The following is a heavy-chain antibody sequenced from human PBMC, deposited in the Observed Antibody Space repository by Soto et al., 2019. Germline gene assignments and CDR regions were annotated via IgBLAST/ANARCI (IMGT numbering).Heavy chain of an antibody. CDR2: IYYSGST. CDR3: AAGDSSGYFLTRNYYYYGMDV. CDR1: GGSISSGGYY. Sequence: QVQLQESGPGLVKPSQTLSLTCTVSGGSISSGGYYWSWIRQHPGKGLEWIGYIYYSGSTYYNPSLKRRVTISVDTSKNQFSLKLSSVTAADTAVYYCAAGDSSGYFLTRNYYYYGMDVWGQGTTVTVSS. V-gene: IGHV4-31*03. D-gene: IGHD3-22*01. J-gene: IGHJ6*02.